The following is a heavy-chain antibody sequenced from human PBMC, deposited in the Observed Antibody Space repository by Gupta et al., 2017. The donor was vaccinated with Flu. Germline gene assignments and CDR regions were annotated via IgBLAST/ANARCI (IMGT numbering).Heavy chain of an antibody. CDR1: GFTFSSYG. J-gene: IGHJ6*02. V-gene: IGHV3-33*01. D-gene: IGHD1-26*01. CDR2: IWYDGSNK. CDR3: ARVGMYYYGMDV. Sequence: QVQLVESGGGVVQPGRSLRLSCAASGFTFSSYGMHWVRQAPGKGLEWVAVIWYDGSNKYYADSVKGRFTISRDNSKNTLYLQMNSLRAEDTAVYYCARVGMYYYGMDVWGQGTTVTVSS.